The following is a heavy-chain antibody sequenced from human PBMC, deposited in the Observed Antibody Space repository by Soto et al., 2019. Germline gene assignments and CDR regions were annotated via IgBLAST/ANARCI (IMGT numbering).Heavy chain of an antibody. CDR3: ARHSSSWPIFDY. CDR2: IYYSGSS. J-gene: IGHJ4*02. CDR1: GGSIGNSY. D-gene: IGHD6-13*01. Sequence: QVQLQESGPGLVKPSETLSLTCTVSGGSIGNSYWSWIRQSPGKGLEWIGYIYYSGSSNYNPSLKSRASISVDTSKNQCSLKLSSVTAADTAVYYCARHSSSWPIFDYWGQGTLVIVSS. V-gene: IGHV4-59*08.